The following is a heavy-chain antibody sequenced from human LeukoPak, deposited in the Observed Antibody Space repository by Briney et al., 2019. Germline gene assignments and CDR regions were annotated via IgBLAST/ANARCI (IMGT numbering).Heavy chain of an antibody. J-gene: IGHJ4*02. CDR2: INWNGGST. CDR3: ARGGGFYGHYVSADY. V-gene: IGHV3-20*04. Sequence: GGSLRLSCAASGFTFDDYGMSWVRQAPGKGLEWVSGINWNGGSTGYADSVKGRFTISRDNAKNSLYLQMNSLRAEDTALYYCARGGGFYGHYVSADYWGQGTLVTVSS. CDR1: GFTFDDYG. D-gene: IGHD4-17*01.